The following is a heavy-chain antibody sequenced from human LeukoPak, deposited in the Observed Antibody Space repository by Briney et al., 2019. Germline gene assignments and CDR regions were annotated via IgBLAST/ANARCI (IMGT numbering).Heavy chain of an antibody. V-gene: IGHV3-21*01. CDR2: ISSSSTYI. Sequence: GGSLRLSCVASDFTFSSYSMNWVRQAPGKGLEWVSSISSSSTYIYYADSVKGRFTISRDNAKNSLYLQMNSLRAEDTAVHYCARDPPFIIGTTFFDYWGQGTLVTVSS. J-gene: IGHJ4*02. D-gene: IGHD1-20*01. CDR3: ARDPPFIIGTTFFDY. CDR1: DFTFSSYS.